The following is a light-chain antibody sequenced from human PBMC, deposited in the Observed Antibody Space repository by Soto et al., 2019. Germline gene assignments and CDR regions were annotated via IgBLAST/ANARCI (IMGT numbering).Light chain of an antibody. CDR2: GIS. CDR1: QSVSNSY. Sequence: ESVLTQSPGTLSLSPGERATLSCRASQSVSNSYFAWYQQKPGQAPRLLIYGISSRATGIPDRFSGSGSGTDFTLTICRLEPADFVVYYCQQYSSLPNSFGQGTK. J-gene: IGKJ2*03. V-gene: IGKV3-20*01. CDR3: QQYSSLPNS.